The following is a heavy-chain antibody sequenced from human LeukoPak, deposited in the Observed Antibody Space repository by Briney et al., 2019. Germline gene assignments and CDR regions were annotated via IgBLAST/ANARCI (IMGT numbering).Heavy chain of an antibody. CDR2: IYYSGST. CDR3: AREERDRTWYVVGDY. Sequence: SETLSLTCTVSGGSISSYYGSWIRQPPGKGLEWIGYIYYSGSTNYNPSLKSRVTISVDTSKNQFSLKLSSVTAADTAVYYCAREERDRTWYVVGDYWGQGTLVTVSS. CDR1: GGSISSYY. D-gene: IGHD6-13*01. J-gene: IGHJ4*02. V-gene: IGHV4-59*12.